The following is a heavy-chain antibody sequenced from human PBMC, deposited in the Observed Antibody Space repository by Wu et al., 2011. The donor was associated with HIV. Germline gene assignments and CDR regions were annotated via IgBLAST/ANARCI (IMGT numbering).Heavy chain of an antibody. CDR2: IIPIFGTA. V-gene: IGHV1-69*14. CDR3: ASDTLVRGIYDYYYYYMDV. D-gene: IGHD3-10*01. CDR1: GGTFRYA. Sequence: QVQLVQSGAEVKKPGSSVKVSCKASGGTFRYAINWVRQAPGQGLEWMGGIIPIFGTAKYAQKFQGRVTITADKSTSTAYMELSSLTSEDTAVYYCASDTLVRGIYDYYYYYMDVWGRGTTVTVSS. J-gene: IGHJ6*03.